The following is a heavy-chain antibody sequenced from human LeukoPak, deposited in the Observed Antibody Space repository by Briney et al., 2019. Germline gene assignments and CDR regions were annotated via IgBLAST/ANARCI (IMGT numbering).Heavy chain of an antibody. D-gene: IGHD7-27*01. J-gene: IGHJ4*02. CDR3: ARDELGIRTKFDY. V-gene: IGHV3-21*01. CDR1: GFTFSSYS. CDR2: ISSSSSYI. Sequence: GGSLRLSCAASGFTFSSYSMNWVRQAPGKGLEWVSSISSSSSYIYYADSVKGRFTISRDNAKNSLYLQMNSLRAEDTAVYYCARDELGIRTKFDYWGQGTLVTVSS.